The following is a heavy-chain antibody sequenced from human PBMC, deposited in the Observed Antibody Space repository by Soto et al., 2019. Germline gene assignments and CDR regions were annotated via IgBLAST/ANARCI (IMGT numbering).Heavy chain of an antibody. Sequence: GGSLRLSCAASGFTFSSYGMHWVRQAPGKGLEWVAVIWYDGSNKYYADSVKGRFTISRDNSKNTLYLQMNSLRAEDTAVYYCARDPYYDFWSGYWFDYWGQGTLVTVSS. CDR1: GFTFSSYG. D-gene: IGHD3-3*01. J-gene: IGHJ4*02. CDR3: ARDPYYDFWSGYWFDY. V-gene: IGHV3-33*01. CDR2: IWYDGSNK.